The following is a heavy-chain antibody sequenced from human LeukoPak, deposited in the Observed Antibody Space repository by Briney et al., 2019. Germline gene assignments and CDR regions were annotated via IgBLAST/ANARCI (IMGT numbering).Heavy chain of an antibody. V-gene: IGHV3-21*01. CDR3: ARDHGVDY. Sequence: GESLRLSCAASGFTFSIYSMNWVRQAPGKGLEWVSSISSSSSYIYYADSVKGRFTISRDNAKNSLYLQMNSLRAEDTAVYFCARDHGVDYWGQGTLVTVSS. CDR2: ISSSSSYI. D-gene: IGHD3-10*01. J-gene: IGHJ4*02. CDR1: GFTFSIYS.